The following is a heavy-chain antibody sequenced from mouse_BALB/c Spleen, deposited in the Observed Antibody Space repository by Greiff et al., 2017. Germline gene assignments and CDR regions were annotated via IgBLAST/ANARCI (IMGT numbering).Heavy chain of an antibody. V-gene: IGHV14-4*02. CDR3: AELGYDGLAY. J-gene: IGHJ3*01. CDR1: GFNIKDYY. D-gene: IGHD2-2*01. CDR2: IDPENGDT. Sequence: EVKVVESGAELVRSGASVKLSCTASGFNIKDYYMHWVKQRPEQGLEWIGWIDPENGDTEYAPKFQGKATMTADTSSNTAYLQLSSLTSEDSAVYFCAELGYDGLAYWGQGTLVTVSA.